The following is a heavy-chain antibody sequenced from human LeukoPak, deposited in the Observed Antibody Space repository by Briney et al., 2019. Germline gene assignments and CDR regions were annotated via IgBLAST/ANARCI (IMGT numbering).Heavy chain of an antibody. CDR3: ARDGHSSSWPYYFDY. D-gene: IGHD6-13*01. Sequence: ASVKVSCKASGYIFTTYGITWVRQAPGQGLEWMGWISSYNGNTNYAQNLRARVTMTTDTSTSTAYMELRSLRSDDTAIYYCARDGHSSSWPYYFDYWGRGTLVTVSS. CDR1: GYIFTTYG. V-gene: IGHV1-18*01. CDR2: ISSYNGNT. J-gene: IGHJ4*02.